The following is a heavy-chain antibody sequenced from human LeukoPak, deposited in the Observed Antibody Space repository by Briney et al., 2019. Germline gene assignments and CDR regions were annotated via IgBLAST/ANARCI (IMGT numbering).Heavy chain of an antibody. D-gene: IGHD2-21*02. V-gene: IGHV3-21*01. CDR3: ARENCGGDCYYNWFDP. CDR2: ISSSSSYI. J-gene: IGHJ5*02. CDR1: GFTFSSYS. Sequence: PGGSLRLSCAASGFTFSSYSMNWVRQAPGKGLEWVSPISSSSSYIYYADSVKGRFTISRDNAKNSLYLQMNSLRAEDTAVYYCARENCGGDCYYNWFDPWGQGTLVTVSS.